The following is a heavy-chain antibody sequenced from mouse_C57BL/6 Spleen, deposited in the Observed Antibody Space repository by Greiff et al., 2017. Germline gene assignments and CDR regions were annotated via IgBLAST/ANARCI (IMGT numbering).Heavy chain of an antibody. Sequence: QVQLQQSGPELVKPGASVKISCKASGYAFSSSWMNWVKQRPGKGLEWIGRIYPGDGDTNYNGKFKGKATLTADKSSSTAYMQLSSLTSEDSAVYIWAREGYGRSYDSRFAVWGTGTTVTVSA. CDR3: AREGYGRSYDSRFAV. CDR1: GYAFSSSW. CDR2: IYPGDGDT. D-gene: IGHD1-1*01. V-gene: IGHV1-82*01. J-gene: IGHJ1*03.